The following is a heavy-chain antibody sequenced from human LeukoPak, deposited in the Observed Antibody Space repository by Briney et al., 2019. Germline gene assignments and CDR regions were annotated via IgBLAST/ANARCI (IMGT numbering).Heavy chain of an antibody. Sequence: SGGSLRLSCAASGFTFSSYAMSWVRQAPGKGLEWVSAISGSGGSTYYADSVKGRFTISRDNSKNTLYLQMNSLRAEDTAVYYCAIQKTAVAGIFDAFDIWGQGTMVTVSS. J-gene: IGHJ3*02. D-gene: IGHD6-19*01. CDR1: GFTFSSYA. CDR3: AIQKTAVAGIFDAFDI. CDR2: ISGSGGST. V-gene: IGHV3-23*01.